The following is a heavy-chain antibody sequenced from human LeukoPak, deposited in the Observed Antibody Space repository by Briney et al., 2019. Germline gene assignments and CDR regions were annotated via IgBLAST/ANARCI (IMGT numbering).Heavy chain of an antibody. V-gene: IGHV3-74*01. J-gene: IGHJ4*02. D-gene: IGHD6-19*01. Sequence: QPGGSLRLSCAASGFTFSSNWMHWVRHGPGKGLVWVSRISTDGSSTTYADSVKGRFTISRDNAKNTLYLQMNSLRAEDTAVYYCSRASSSVPNLLDYWGQGALVTVSS. CDR3: SRASSSVPNLLDY. CDR2: ISTDGSST. CDR1: GFTFSSNW.